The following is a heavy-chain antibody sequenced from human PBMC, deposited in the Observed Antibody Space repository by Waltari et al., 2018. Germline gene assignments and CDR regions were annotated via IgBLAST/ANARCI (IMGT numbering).Heavy chain of an antibody. Sequence: QVQLQESGPGLVKPSQTLSLTSPVSGGSISSGGYYWRWLRQHPGKGLEWIGYIYYSGSTYYNPSLKSRVTISVDTSKNQFSLKLSSVTAADTAVYYCAREGIAAAGVDYWGQGTLVTVSS. V-gene: IGHV4-31*03. CDR1: GGSISSGGYY. CDR3: AREGIAAAGVDY. J-gene: IGHJ4*02. CDR2: IYYSGST. D-gene: IGHD6-13*01.